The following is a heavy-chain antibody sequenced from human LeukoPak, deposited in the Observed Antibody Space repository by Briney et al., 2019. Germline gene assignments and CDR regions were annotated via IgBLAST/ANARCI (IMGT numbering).Heavy chain of an antibody. V-gene: IGHV3-23*01. Sequence: GGSLRLSCAASVFTFSSFAMTWLRQAPGKGLEWVSTISGTGDAIYYADSVKDRFTISRDNSKNTLYLQMNSLRAEDTAVYYCARGNDFWSGSNYYYYMDVWGKGTTVTVSS. J-gene: IGHJ6*03. CDR3: ARGNDFWSGSNYYYYMDV. D-gene: IGHD3-3*01. CDR2: ISGTGDAI. CDR1: VFTFSSFA.